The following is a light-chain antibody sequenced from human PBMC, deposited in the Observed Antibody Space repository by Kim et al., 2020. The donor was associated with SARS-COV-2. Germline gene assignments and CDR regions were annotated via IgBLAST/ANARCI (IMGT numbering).Light chain of an antibody. CDR1: NIGRKN. CDR2: RDT. V-gene: IGLV3-9*01. J-gene: IGLJ1*01. Sequence: SYELTQPLSVSLALGQTARITCAGNNIGRKNVHWYQQKPGQAPVVVIYRDTDRPSGIPERFSASNSGNTATLTISRAQAGDEADYYCQVWDSSTYVFGTGTRVTV. CDR3: QVWDSSTYV.